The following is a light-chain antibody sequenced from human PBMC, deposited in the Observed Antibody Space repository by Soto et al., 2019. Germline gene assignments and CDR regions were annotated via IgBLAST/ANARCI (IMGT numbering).Light chain of an antibody. CDR3: QQYYIYPPA. CDR2: QTY. J-gene: IGKJ3*01. Sequence: DIQMTQSPSTLSASVGDRVTITCRASRDVRIYLAWYQQKPGKAPKLLMYQTYTLEAGVPSRFSGSGSETDFSLAISGLQPEDSATYFCQQYYIYPPAFGPETKVEI. CDR1: RDVRIY. V-gene: IGKV1-5*03.